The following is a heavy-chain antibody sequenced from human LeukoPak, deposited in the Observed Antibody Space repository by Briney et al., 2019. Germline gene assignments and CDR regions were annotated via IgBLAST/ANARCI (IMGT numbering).Heavy chain of an antibody. D-gene: IGHD1-1*01. J-gene: IGHJ4*02. CDR3: TRGRAETGTTCLIDY. CDR1: GFPFSTYA. CDR2: FSSDGISQ. Sequence: GGSLRLSCAASGFPFSTYALHWVRQAPGKGLEWLAVFSSDGISQYYAGSVKGRFAISKDNSRNTLYLQMNSLRTEDTAVYYCTRGRAETGTTCLIDYWGQGTLVTVSS. V-gene: IGHV3-30*09.